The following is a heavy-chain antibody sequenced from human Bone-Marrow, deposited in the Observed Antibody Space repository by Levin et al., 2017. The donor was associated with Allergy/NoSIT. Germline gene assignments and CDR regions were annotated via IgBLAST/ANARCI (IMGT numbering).Heavy chain of an antibody. CDR2: ISYDGSNK. CDR3: AKDSLLRYFDWPPGGAFDI. Sequence: SCAASGFTFSSYGMHWVRQAPGKGLEWVAVISYDGSNKYYADSVKGRFTISRDNSKNTLYLQMNSLRAEDTAVYYCAKDSLLRYFDWPPGGAFDIWGQGTMVTVSS. V-gene: IGHV3-30*18. D-gene: IGHD3-9*01. CDR1: GFTFSSYG. J-gene: IGHJ3*02.